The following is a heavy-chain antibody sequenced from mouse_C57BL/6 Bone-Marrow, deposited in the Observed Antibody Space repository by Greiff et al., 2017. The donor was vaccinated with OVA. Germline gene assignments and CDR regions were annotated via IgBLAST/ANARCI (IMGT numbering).Heavy chain of an antibody. CDR3: AYDGYYLAY. J-gene: IGHJ2*01. D-gene: IGHD2-3*01. Sequence: QVQLQQPGAELVKPGASVKLSCKASGYTFTSYWMHWVKQRPGQGLEWIGMINPNSGGTNYNEKFKSKATLTVDKSSSTAYMQRSSLTSEDSAAYYCAYDGYYLAYWGQGTTRTVSA. CDR1: GYTFTSYW. CDR2: INPNSGGT. V-gene: IGHV1-64*01.